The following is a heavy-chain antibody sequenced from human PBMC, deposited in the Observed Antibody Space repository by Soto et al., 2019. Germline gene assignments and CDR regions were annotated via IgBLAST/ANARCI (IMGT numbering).Heavy chain of an antibody. V-gene: IGHV1-2*04. Sequence: GASVKVSCKASGYTFTGYYMHWVRQAPGQGLEWMGWINPNSGGTNYAQKFQGWVTMTRDTSISTAYMELSRLRSDDTAVYYCARQWAAVAGTGELDYWGQGTLVTV. D-gene: IGHD6-19*01. CDR2: INPNSGGT. J-gene: IGHJ4*02. CDR3: ARQWAAVAGTGELDY. CDR1: GYTFTGYY.